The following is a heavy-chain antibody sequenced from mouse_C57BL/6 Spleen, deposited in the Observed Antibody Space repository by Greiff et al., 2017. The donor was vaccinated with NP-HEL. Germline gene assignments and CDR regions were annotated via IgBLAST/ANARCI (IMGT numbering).Heavy chain of an antibody. J-gene: IGHJ4*01. CDR3: AELGRGAMDY. CDR1: GYAFSSSW. CDR2: IYPGDGDT. Sequence: VQLQQSGPELVKPGASVKISCKASGYAFSSSWMNWVKQRPGKGLEWIGRIYPGDGDTNYNGKFKGKATLTADKSSSTAYMQLSSLTSEDSAVYFGAELGRGAMDYWGQGTSVTVSS. V-gene: IGHV1-82*01. D-gene: IGHD4-1*01.